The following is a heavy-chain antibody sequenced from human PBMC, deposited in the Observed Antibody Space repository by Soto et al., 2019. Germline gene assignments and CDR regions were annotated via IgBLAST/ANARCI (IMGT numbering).Heavy chain of an antibody. CDR1: GYAFTGYY. CDR3: ARGITMDRGHDY. CDR2: INPISGGT. J-gene: IGHJ4*02. V-gene: IGHV1-2*02. Sequence: ASVKVSCKSSGYAFTGYYIHWVRQAPGQGLEWMGWINPISGGTNYAQKFQGRVTMTRDTSISTAYMDLSRLRSDDTAMYYCARGITMDRGHDYWGQGTLVTVSS. D-gene: IGHD3-10*01.